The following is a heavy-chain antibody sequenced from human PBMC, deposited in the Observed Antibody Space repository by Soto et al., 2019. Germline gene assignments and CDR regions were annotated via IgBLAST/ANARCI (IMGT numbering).Heavy chain of an antibody. J-gene: IGHJ4*02. CDR3: ARSQIGPYYFDY. D-gene: IGHD3-22*01. CDR2: IYYSGST. Sequence: SETLSLTCTVSGGSISSGGYYWSWIRQHPGKGLEWIGYIYYSGSTYYNPSLKSRVTISVDTSKNQFSLKLSSVTAADTAVYYCARSQIGPYYFDYWGQGTLVTVSS. CDR1: GGSISSGGYY. V-gene: IGHV4-31*03.